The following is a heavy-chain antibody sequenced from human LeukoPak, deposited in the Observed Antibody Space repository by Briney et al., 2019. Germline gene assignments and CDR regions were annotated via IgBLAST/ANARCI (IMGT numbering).Heavy chain of an antibody. J-gene: IGHJ4*02. CDR2: IYYTGST. V-gene: IGHV4-59*01. Sequence: PSETLSLTCTVSGGSISSYYWSWIRQPPEKGLKWIGYIYYTGSTNYNPSLKSRVVISVDTSQNQFSLKLNSVTAADTAVYHCARARGPTSPIDYWGQGTLVTVSS. CDR1: GGSISSYY. D-gene: IGHD3-10*01. CDR3: ARARGPTSPIDY.